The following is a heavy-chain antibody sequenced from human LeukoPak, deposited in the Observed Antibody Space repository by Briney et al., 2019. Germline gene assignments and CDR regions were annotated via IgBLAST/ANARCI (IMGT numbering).Heavy chain of an antibody. J-gene: IGHJ4*02. CDR2: IYYSGST. CDR1: GGSISSYY. CDR3: ARGVGGWFGGSYYFDY. Sequence: SETLSLTCTVSGGSISSYYWSWIRQPPGKGLEWIGYIYYSGSTNYNPSLKSRVTISVDTSKNQFSLKLRAVTAADTAVYYCARGVGGWFGGSYYFDYWGQGTLVTVSS. V-gene: IGHV4-59*01. D-gene: IGHD3-10*01.